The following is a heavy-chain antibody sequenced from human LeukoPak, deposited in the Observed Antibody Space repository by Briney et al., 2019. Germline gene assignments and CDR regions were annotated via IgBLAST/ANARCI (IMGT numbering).Heavy chain of an antibody. CDR2: IYPDDSDT. CDR1: EYSFPNYC. Sequence: GESLKISCKHSEYSFPNYCIGWVRQMPGKGLEWMGIIYPDDSDTRYSPSFQGQVTISADKSISTAYLQWSSLKASDTAMYYCARHQGTVDTAMVTNYYYYMDVWGKGATVTVSS. CDR3: ARHQGTVDTAMVTNYYYYMDV. V-gene: IGHV5-51*01. D-gene: IGHD5-18*01. J-gene: IGHJ6*03.